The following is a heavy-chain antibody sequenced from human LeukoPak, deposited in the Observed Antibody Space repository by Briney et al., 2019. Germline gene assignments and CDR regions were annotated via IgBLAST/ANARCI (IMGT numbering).Heavy chain of an antibody. D-gene: IGHD6-13*01. Sequence: ASVEVSCKASGYTFTSYGISWVRQASGQGLEWMGWISAYNGNTNYAQKLQGRVTMTTDTSTSTAYMELRSLRSDDTAVYYCARARYSSSWSRGDYWGQGTLVTVSS. J-gene: IGHJ4*02. CDR1: GYTFTSYG. CDR2: ISAYNGNT. CDR3: ARARYSSSWSRGDY. V-gene: IGHV1-18*01.